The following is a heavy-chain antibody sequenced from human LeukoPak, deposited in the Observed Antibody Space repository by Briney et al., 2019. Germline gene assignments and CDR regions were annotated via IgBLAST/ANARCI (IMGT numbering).Heavy chain of an antibody. CDR3: SRDPRPCDY. Sequence: GGSLRLSCAASGFTFSSYGMHWVRQAPGKGLEWVAVISYDGSNKYYADSVKGRFTISRDNAQNSLYLQMNSLTDEDTAVYYCSRDPRPCDYWGQGTLVTVSS. V-gene: IGHV3-30*03. CDR1: GFTFSSYG. J-gene: IGHJ4*02. CDR2: ISYDGSNK.